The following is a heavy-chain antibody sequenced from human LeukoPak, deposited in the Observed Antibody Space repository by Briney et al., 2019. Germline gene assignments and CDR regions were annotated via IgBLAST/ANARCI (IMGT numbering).Heavy chain of an antibody. D-gene: IGHD5-24*01. J-gene: IGHJ3*02. CDR2: IIPILGIA. CDR3: ASGGGDGYNFGAFDI. CDR1: GGTFSSYT. V-gene: IGHV1-69*02. Sequence: SVKVSCKASGGTFSSYTISWVRQAPGQGLEWMGRIIPILGIANYAQKFQGRVTITADKSTSTAYMELSSLRSEDTAVYYCASGGGDGYNFGAFDIWGQGTMVTVSS.